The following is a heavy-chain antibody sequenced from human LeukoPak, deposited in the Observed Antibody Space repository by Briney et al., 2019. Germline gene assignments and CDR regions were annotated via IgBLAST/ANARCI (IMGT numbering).Heavy chain of an antibody. CDR1: GDSVSSNSAA. Sequence: SQTLSLTCAITGDSVSSNSAASNWIRQSPSRGLEWLGRTYYRSKWYNDYAVSVKSRITINPDTSKNQFSLQLNSVTPEDTAVYYCARTRAWDIVATIGYLDLWGPRTLVTVSS. CDR2: TYYRSKWYN. V-gene: IGHV6-1*01. CDR3: ARTRAWDIVATIGYLDL. J-gene: IGHJ2*01. D-gene: IGHD5-12*01.